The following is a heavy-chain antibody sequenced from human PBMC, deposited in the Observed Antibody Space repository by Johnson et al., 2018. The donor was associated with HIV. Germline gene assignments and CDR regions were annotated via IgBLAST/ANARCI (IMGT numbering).Heavy chain of an antibody. Sequence: VQLVESGGGLVKPGGSLRLSCAASGLTFTNAWMNWVRQAPGKGLEWVSGIAFSGNINQPESVKGRFTISRENSKNTLYLQMNSLRAEDTAVYYCAKVGATVVTPRGEAFDIWGQGAMVTVSS. CDR2: IAFSGNI. V-gene: IGHV3-69-1*01. J-gene: IGHJ3*02. D-gene: IGHD4-23*01. CDR3: AKVGATVVTPRGEAFDI. CDR1: GLTFTNAW.